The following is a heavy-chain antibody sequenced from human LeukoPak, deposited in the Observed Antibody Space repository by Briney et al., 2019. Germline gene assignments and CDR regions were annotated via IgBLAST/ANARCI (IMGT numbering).Heavy chain of an antibody. CDR2: IYYSGST. J-gene: IGHJ5*02. Sequence: PSETLSLTCTVSGGSISSGDYYWSWIRQPPGKGVEWIGYIYYSGSTYYNPSLKSRVTITVNTSKNQFSLKLSSVTAADTAVYYCARDVGSSGWYGGFTVAWGQGTLVTVSS. CDR3: ARDVGSSGWYGGFTVA. V-gene: IGHV4-30-4*08. CDR1: GGSISSGDYY. D-gene: IGHD6-19*01.